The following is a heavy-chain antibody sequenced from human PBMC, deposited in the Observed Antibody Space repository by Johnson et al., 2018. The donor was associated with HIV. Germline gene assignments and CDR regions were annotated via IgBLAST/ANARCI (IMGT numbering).Heavy chain of an antibody. CDR2: ISYDGSNK. Sequence: QVQLVESGGGVVQPGRSLRLSCPASGFTFSNYAMHWVRQAPGKGLEWVAVISYDGSNKYYADSVKGRFTISRDNSKNTLHLQMNSLRPEDTAVYYCARERVAMIGPTRAFDIWGQGTMVIVSS. CDR1: GFTFSNYA. D-gene: IGHD1-26*01. J-gene: IGHJ3*02. CDR3: ARERVAMIGPTRAFDI. V-gene: IGHV3-30-3*01.